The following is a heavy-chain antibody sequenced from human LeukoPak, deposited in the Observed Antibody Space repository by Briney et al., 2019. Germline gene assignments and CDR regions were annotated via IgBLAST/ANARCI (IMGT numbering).Heavy chain of an antibody. D-gene: IGHD1-14*01. CDR3: TKELLVTGNSPLES. V-gene: IGHV3-9*01. CDR1: GFTFDNYP. CDR2: IGWPTSI. Sequence: QAGGSLRLSCTASGFTFDNYPMHWVRQAPGEGLEWVSGIGWPTSIGYADSVKGRFTISRDNAKKSLYLQMNSLRAEDTALYYCTKELLVTGNSPLESWGQGTLVIVSS. J-gene: IGHJ4*02.